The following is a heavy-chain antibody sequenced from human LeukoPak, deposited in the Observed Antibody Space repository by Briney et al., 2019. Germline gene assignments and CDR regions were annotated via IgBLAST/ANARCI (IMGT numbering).Heavy chain of an antibody. CDR3: ARVAGGSSPYYFDY. CDR1: GFTFSSYW. J-gene: IGHJ4*02. D-gene: IGHD6-13*01. V-gene: IGHV3-74*01. Sequence: PGGSLRLSCAASGFTFSSYWMHWVRQAPGKGLVWVSRINSDGSSTSYADSVKGRFTISRDNAKNTLYLQMSSLRAEDTAVYYCARVAGGSSPYYFDYWGRGTLVTVSS. CDR2: INSDGSST.